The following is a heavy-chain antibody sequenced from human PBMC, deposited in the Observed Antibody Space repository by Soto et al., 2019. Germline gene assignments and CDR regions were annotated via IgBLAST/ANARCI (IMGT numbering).Heavy chain of an antibody. D-gene: IGHD2-21*02. CDR3: ARAQGGKTYCGGDCYSGGFDY. Sequence: QVQLVQSGAEVKKPGSSVKVSCKASGGTFSSYAISWVRQAPGQGLELMGGIIPSFGTANYAQKFQGRVTSTADKSTSTAYMELSSLRSEDMAVYYCARAQGGKTYCGGDCYSGGFDYWGQGTLVTVSS. CDR1: GGTFSSYA. CDR2: IIPSFGTA. J-gene: IGHJ4*02. V-gene: IGHV1-69*06.